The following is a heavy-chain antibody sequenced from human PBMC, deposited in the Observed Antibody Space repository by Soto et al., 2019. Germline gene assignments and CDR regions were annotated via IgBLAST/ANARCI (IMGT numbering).Heavy chain of an antibody. D-gene: IGHD3-22*01. CDR1: GFTFSLYS. V-gene: IGHV3-21*01. Sequence: GGSLRLSCEASGFTFSLYSMVWVRQAPGEGLEWVSSISSSSSYIYYADSLKGRISISRDNAKNSPYLQMDSLRVEDTATYYCVRARATDSRPDYWGQGTLVTVSS. CDR2: ISSSSSYI. J-gene: IGHJ4*02. CDR3: VRARATDSRPDY.